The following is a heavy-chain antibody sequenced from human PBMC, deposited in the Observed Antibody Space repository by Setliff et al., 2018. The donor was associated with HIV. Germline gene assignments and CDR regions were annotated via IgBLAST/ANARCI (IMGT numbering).Heavy chain of an antibody. CDR2: VYYTGST. V-gene: IGHV4-39*02. J-gene: IGHJ4*02. D-gene: IGHD1-26*01. CDR1: GGSISTATFY. CDR3: ARDRRDDYYLTAYFDS. Sequence: KPSETLSLTCTVSGGSISTATFYWNWIRQPPGKALEWLGIVYYTGSTNYNPSLKSRVAMSVDTSRNQFSLKLTSVTAADTAVYYCARDRRDDYYLTAYFDSLGQGTVVTVSS.